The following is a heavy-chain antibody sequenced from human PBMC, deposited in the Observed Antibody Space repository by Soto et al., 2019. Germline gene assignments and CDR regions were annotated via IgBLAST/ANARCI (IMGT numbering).Heavy chain of an antibody. CDR2: ISGSGGST. D-gene: IGHD2-15*01. V-gene: IGHV3-23*01. CDR1: GFTFSSYA. CDR3: AKRYCSGGSCYSYFDY. Sequence: EVQLLESGGGLVQPAGSLRLSCAASGFTFSSYAMNWVRQAPGKGLEWVSAISGSGGSTYYADSVKGRFTISRDNSKNTLYLQMNSLRAEDTAVYYCAKRYCSGGSCYSYFDYWGQGTLVTVSS. J-gene: IGHJ4*02.